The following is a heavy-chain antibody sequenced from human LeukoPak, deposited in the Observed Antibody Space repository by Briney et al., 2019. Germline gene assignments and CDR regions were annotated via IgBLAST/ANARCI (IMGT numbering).Heavy chain of an antibody. D-gene: IGHD6-6*01. J-gene: IGHJ6*03. Sequence: SGGSLRLSCAASGFTFSSYSMNWVRRAPGKGLEWVSSISSSSSYIYYADSVKGRFTISRDNAKNSLYLQMNSLRAEDTAVYYCAREPASIAARPRYYYYYMDVWGKGTTVTISS. CDR3: AREPASIAARPRYYYYYMDV. CDR2: ISSSSSYI. CDR1: GFTFSSYS. V-gene: IGHV3-21*01.